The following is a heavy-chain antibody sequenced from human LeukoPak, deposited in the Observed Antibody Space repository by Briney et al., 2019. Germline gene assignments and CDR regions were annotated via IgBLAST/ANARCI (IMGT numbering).Heavy chain of an antibody. CDR3: ARDEEGEWLRFG. V-gene: IGHV1-2*02. D-gene: IGHD5-12*01. J-gene: IGHJ4*02. Sequence: ASVKVSCKASGYTFTGHYMPRVRQAPAQRLERMGWINPNSGGTNYAQKFQGRVTMTRDTSISTAYMELGRLRSDDTAVYYCARDEEGEWLRFGRGEGTLVTVSS. CDR1: GYTFTGHY. CDR2: INPNSGGT.